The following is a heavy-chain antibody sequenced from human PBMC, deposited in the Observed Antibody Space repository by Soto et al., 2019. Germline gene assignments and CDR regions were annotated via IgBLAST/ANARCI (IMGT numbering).Heavy chain of an antibody. CDR1: GFSFSTST. Sequence: GGSLRLSCAASGFSFSTSTMHWVRLTAGKGLEWVALVSDYGSNADYADSVQGRFTISRDNSKNTLFLQMDSLRPEDTAIYYCAGVRPGDNGYPFFDYWDQGTLVTVSS. CDR2: VSDYGSNA. CDR3: AGVRPGDNGYPFFDY. J-gene: IGHJ4*02. D-gene: IGHD3-22*01. V-gene: IGHV3-30-3*01.